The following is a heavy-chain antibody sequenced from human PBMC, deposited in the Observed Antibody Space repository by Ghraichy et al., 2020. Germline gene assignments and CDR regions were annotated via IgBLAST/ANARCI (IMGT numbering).Heavy chain of an antibody. V-gene: IGHV4-30-4*01. CDR1: GDSFSSGDYY. CDR2: IYNRGSA. Sequence: SETLSLTCTVSGDSFSSGDYYWSWIRQSPGKGLEWIGHIYNRGSAYHNPSLRSRATISIDTPRTQFSLKLSSVTAEDTAVYYCARDYYPSPNSMDVWGQGTTVTVSS. D-gene: IGHD3-10*01. CDR3: ARDYYPSPNSMDV. J-gene: IGHJ6*02.